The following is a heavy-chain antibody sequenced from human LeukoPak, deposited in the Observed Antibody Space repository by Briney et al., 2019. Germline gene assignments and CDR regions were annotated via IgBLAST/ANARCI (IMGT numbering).Heavy chain of an antibody. Sequence: GGSLRLSCAASGFTFSDYYMSWIRQAPGKGLEWVSYISSSGSTIYYADSVKGRFTISRDNAKNSLYLQMNSLRAEDTAVYYCASTEVIQLWLRYFDYWGQGTLVTVSS. J-gene: IGHJ4*02. D-gene: IGHD5-18*01. CDR1: GFTFSDYY. CDR2: ISSSGSTI. V-gene: IGHV3-11*01. CDR3: ASTEVIQLWLRYFDY.